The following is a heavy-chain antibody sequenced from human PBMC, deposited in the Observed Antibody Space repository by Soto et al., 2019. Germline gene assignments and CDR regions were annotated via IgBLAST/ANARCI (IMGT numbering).Heavy chain of an antibody. D-gene: IGHD2-2*02. CDR2: IYTSGST. V-gene: IGHV4-4*07. CDR3: ARDEPAAILLPYYGMDV. J-gene: IGHJ6*02. CDR1: GGSISSYY. Sequence: QVQLQESGPGLVKPSETLSLTCTVSGGSISSYYWSWIRQPAGKGLEWIGRIYTSGSTNYNPSLKSRVTMSVDTSKNQFSLKLSFVTAADTAVYYCARDEPAAILLPYYGMDVWGQGTTVTVSS.